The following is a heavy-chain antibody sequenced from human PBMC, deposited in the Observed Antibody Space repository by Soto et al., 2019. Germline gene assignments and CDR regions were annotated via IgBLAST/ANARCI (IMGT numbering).Heavy chain of an antibody. CDR2: ISSSSSYI. V-gene: IGHV3-21*01. CDR3: ARDLIVVVPAAKNAREYYYYYGMDV. CDR1: GFTFSSYS. Sequence: GGSLRLSCAASGFTFSSYSMNWVRQAPGKGLEWVSSISSSSSYIYYADSVKGRFTISRDNAKNSLYLQMNSLRAEDTAVYYCARDLIVVVPAAKNAREYYYYYGMDVWGQGTTVTVSS. D-gene: IGHD2-2*01. J-gene: IGHJ6*02.